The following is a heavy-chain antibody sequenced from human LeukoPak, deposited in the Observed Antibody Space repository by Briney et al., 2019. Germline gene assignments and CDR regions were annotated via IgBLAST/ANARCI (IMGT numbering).Heavy chain of an antibody. V-gene: IGHV3-23*01. CDR1: GFIFRNYV. D-gene: IGHD6-6*01. CDR3: AKEGLNIATRDFFDS. J-gene: IGHJ4*02. CDR2: ISNSGGST. Sequence: GGSLRLSCAASGFIFRNYVAAWVRQAPGKGLEWVSQISNSGGSTYYADSVKGRFTISRDNSKNTLYLQMNSLRAEDTAVYYCAKEGLNIATRDFFDSWGQGTLVTVSS.